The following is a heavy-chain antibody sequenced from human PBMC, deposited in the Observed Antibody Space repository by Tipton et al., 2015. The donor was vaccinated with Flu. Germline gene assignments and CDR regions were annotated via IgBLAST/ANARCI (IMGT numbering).Heavy chain of an antibody. J-gene: IGHJ4*02. CDR3: ARGLPLGY. V-gene: IGHV3-49*04. CDR1: DFNFGDYA. Sequence: RSLRLSCTASDFNFGDYALSWVRQALGKGLEWIAFIRTKLYDGTTEYAASVKGRFTISRDDSKSIAYLQMNSLKTEDTAVYYCARGLPLGYWGQGTLVTVSS. CDR2: IRTKLYDGTT.